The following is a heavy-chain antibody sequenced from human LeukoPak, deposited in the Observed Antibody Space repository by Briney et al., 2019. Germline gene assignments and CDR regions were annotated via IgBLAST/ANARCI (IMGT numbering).Heavy chain of an antibody. J-gene: IGHJ6*03. V-gene: IGHV3-30*02. Sequence: GGSLRLSCAASGFTFSSFGMNWVRQAPGKGLEWVTFIRYDGIAIQYADSVNGRFTISRDNSKNALYLQMISLRPEDTAVYFCAKGTSGIIAGGHDYYMDVWGKGTTVTISS. D-gene: IGHD6-13*01. CDR1: GFTFSSFG. CDR2: IRYDGIAI. CDR3: AKGTSGIIAGGHDYYMDV.